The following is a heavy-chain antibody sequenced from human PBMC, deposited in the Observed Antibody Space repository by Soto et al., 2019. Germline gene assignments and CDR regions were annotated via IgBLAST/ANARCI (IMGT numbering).Heavy chain of an antibody. V-gene: IGHV4-31*03. J-gene: IGHJ5*02. CDR3: ARRSIAAAGWWFDP. D-gene: IGHD6-13*01. CDR1: GGSISGCFYY. Sequence: PSDTLSLTCTVCGGSISGCFYYWSWIRQHPGKGLEWIGYIYYSGSTYYNPSLKSRVTISVDTSKNQFSLKLSSVTAADTAVYYCARRSIAAAGWWFDPWGQGTLVTVSS. CDR2: IYYSGST.